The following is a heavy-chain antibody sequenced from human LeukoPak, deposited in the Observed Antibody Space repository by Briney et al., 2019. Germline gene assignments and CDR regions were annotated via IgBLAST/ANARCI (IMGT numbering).Heavy chain of an antibody. CDR3: ARRGDGGRSFDY. V-gene: IGHV3-53*01. CDR1: GFTVSSNY. CDR2: IYSVGST. J-gene: IGHJ4*02. Sequence: GGSLRLSCAASGFTVSSNYMSWVRQAPGKGLEWVSVIYSVGSTYYADSVKGRFTISRDNSKNTVYLQMNSLRAEDTGVYYCARRGDGGRSFDYWGQGTLVTVSS. D-gene: IGHD4-23*01.